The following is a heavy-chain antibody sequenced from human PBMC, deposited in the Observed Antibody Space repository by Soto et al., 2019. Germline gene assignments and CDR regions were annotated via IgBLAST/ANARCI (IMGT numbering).Heavy chain of an antibody. CDR1: GYNFTSYA. V-gene: IGHV1-3*01. J-gene: IGHJ6*02. D-gene: IGHD1-26*01. Sequence: KKQTASVKVSCKASGYNFTSYAMHWVRQAPGQRLEWMGWINAGNGNTKYSQKFQGRVTITRDTSASTAYMELSSLRSEDTAVYYCAGATYYYYGMDVWGQGTTVTVSS. CDR3: AGATYYYYGMDV. CDR2: INAGNGNT.